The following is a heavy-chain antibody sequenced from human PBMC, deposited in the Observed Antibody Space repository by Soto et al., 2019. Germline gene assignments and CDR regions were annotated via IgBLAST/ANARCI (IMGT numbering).Heavy chain of an antibody. V-gene: IGHV3-11*01. Sequence: PGGSLRLSCAASGFTFSDYYMSWIRQAPGKGLERVSYISSSGSTIYYADSVKGRFTISRDNAKNSLYLQMNSLGAEDTAVYYCARETFYGDYDHYYGMDVWGQGTTVTVSS. J-gene: IGHJ6*02. D-gene: IGHD4-17*01. CDR1: GFTFSDYY. CDR2: ISSSGSTI. CDR3: ARETFYGDYDHYYGMDV.